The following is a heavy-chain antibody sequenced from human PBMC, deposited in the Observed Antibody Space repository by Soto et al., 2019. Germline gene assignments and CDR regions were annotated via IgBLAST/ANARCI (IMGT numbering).Heavy chain of an antibody. Sequence: SETLSLTCTVSGGSISSYYWSWIRQPPGKGLEWIGYTYYSGSTNYNPSLKSRVTISVDTSKNQFSLKLSSVTAADTAVYYCARGAPRNWFDPWGQGTLVTVS. CDR2: TYYSGST. CDR1: GGSISSYY. V-gene: IGHV4-59*01. CDR3: ARGAPRNWFDP. J-gene: IGHJ5*02.